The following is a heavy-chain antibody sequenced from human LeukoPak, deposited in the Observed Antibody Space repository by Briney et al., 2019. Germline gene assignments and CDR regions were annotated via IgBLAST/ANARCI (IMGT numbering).Heavy chain of an antibody. J-gene: IGHJ5*02. CDR2: ISHSSSYI. V-gene: IGHV3-21*01. CDR1: GFTFSSYS. D-gene: IGHD6-13*01. Sequence: GGSLRLSCAASGFTFSSYSMNWVRQAPGKGLEWISSISHSSSYIYYAESVKGRFTIYRENAKNSLCLHMNSLRAEDTAVYCWGREEVAAAGIIAAFDPWGQGTLVTV. CDR3: GREEVAAAGIIAAFDP.